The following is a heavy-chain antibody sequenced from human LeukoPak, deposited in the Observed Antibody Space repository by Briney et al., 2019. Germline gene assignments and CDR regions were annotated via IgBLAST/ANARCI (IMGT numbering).Heavy chain of an antibody. Sequence: GRSLRLSCAASGFTFSSYAMHWVRQAPGKGLEWVAVIPYDGSNKYYADSVKGRFTISRDNSKNTLYLQVNSLRAEDTAVYYCARGFYGDYLYYFDYWGQGTLVTVSS. J-gene: IGHJ4*02. CDR1: GFTFSSYA. CDR3: ARGFYGDYLYYFDY. D-gene: IGHD4-17*01. V-gene: IGHV3-30-3*01. CDR2: IPYDGSNK.